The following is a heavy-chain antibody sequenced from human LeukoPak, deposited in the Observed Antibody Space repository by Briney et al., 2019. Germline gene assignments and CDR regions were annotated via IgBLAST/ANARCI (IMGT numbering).Heavy chain of an antibody. CDR3: ARIEDRAAAFDS. CDR1: GFTFSNYW. Sequence: PGGSVRLSCAASGFTFSNYWMHWVRQVPGEGLVWVSRTNTDGRTTTYADSVKGRFTISRDNAKNMLYLQMNSLRVDDTAVYFCARIEDRAAAFDSWGQGTLVTVSS. D-gene: IGHD2-15*01. V-gene: IGHV3-74*01. CDR2: TNTDGRTT. J-gene: IGHJ4*02.